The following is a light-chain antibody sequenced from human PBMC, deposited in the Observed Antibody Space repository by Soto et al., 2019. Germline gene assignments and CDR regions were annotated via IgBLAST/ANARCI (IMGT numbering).Light chain of an antibody. Sequence: DIVMTQSPLSLPVTPGEPASISCRSSQSLLHSNGYNYLDWYLQKPGQSPQLLIYLGSNRASGVPDRFSGSGSGTDFTLKISRVEAEDVGVYYFMQALQPLTFGGGTKVEI. CDR1: QSLLHSNGYNY. CDR2: LGS. CDR3: MQALQPLT. V-gene: IGKV2-28*01. J-gene: IGKJ4*01.